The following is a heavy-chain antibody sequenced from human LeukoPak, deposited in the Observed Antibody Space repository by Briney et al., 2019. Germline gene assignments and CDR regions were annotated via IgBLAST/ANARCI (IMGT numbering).Heavy chain of an antibody. CDR1: GYTFTSYG. V-gene: IGHV1-8*01. CDR2: MNPNSGNT. D-gene: IGHD3-3*01. Sequence: GASVKVSCKASGYTFTSYGINWVRQATGQGLEWMGWMNPNSGNTGYAQKFQGRVTMTRNTSISTAYMELSSLRSEDTAVYYCARGPITIFGVVITEGWFDPWGQGTLVTVSS. CDR3: ARGPITIFGVVITEGWFDP. J-gene: IGHJ5*02.